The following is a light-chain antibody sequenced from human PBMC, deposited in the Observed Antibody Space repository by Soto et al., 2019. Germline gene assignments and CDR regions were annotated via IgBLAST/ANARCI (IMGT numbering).Light chain of an antibody. V-gene: IGLV2-23*01. J-gene: IGLJ3*02. CDR1: SSDVGSYNL. Sequence: QSALTQPASVSGSPGQSITISCTGTSSDVGSYNLVSWYQQHPGKAPKLMIYEGSKRPSGVSNRFSGSKSGNTASLTLSGLQAEDEADYSCCAYAGRWVFGGGTKVTVL. CDR2: EGS. CDR3: CAYAGRWV.